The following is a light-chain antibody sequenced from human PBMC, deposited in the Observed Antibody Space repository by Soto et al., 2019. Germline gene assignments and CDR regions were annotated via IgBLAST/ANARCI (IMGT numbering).Light chain of an antibody. J-gene: IGKJ2*01. CDR2: DAS. CDR1: QSIDTN. Sequence: EIVMTQSPATLPVSPGEGATLSCRASQSIDTNLAWYQQKPGQAPRLLIYDASTRATGVPARIAGSGSGTEFTLRISSLQPEDFGTYYCLQHNSYPYTFGPGTKLEIK. CDR3: LQHNSYPYT. V-gene: IGKV3-15*01.